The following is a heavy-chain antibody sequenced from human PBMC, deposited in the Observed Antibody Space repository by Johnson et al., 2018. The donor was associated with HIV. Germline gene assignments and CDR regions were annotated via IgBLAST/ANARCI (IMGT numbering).Heavy chain of an antibody. CDR1: GFPLDDYG. CDR2: ISWNSGSI. Sequence: VQLVESGGGVVRPGGSLRLSCAASGFPLDDYGMSWVRQDPGKGLEWVSGISWNSGSIGYADSVKGRFTIPRDNAKNSLYLQMNSLRAEDTALYYCARRSSYDAFDIWGQGTMVTVSS. CDR3: ARRSSYDAFDI. J-gene: IGHJ3*02. V-gene: IGHV3-20*04.